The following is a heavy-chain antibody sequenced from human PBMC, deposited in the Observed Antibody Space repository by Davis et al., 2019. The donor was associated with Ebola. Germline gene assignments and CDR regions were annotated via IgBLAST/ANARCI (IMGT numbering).Heavy chain of an antibody. J-gene: IGHJ4*02. V-gene: IGHV3-33*01. Sequence: PGGSLRLSCAASGSTFSSYGMHWVRQAPGKGLEWVAVIWYDGSNKYYADSVKGRFTISRDNSKNTLYLQMNSLRAEDTAVYYCARDPSGYYFDYWGQGTLVTVSS. D-gene: IGHD1-14*01. CDR1: GSTFSSYG. CDR3: ARDPSGYYFDY. CDR2: IWYDGSNK.